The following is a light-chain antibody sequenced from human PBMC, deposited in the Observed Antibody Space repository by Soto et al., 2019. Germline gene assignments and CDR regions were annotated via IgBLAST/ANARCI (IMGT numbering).Light chain of an antibody. CDR2: GAS. Sequence: PGERATLSCRASQSVDSSYLAWYQQKPGQAPRLLIYGASSRATGIPDRFSGSGSGTDFTLTISRLEPEDFAVYYCQQYGTSPQTFGQGTKVEIQ. V-gene: IGKV3-20*01. J-gene: IGKJ1*01. CDR3: QQYGTSPQT. CDR1: QSVDSSY.